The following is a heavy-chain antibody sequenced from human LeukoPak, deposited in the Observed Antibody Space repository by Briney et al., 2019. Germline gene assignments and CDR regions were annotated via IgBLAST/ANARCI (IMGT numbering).Heavy chain of an antibody. V-gene: IGHV4-4*07. CDR2: IYTSGST. Sequence: PAETLSLTCTVSGGSISSYYWSGIGQPAGKGLEWIGRIYTSGSTNYNPSLKSRVTMSVDTSKNQFSLKLSSVTAADTAVYYCARVMVRGVIWSWFDPWGQGTLVTVSS. D-gene: IGHD3-10*01. J-gene: IGHJ5*02. CDR3: ARVMVRGVIWSWFDP. CDR1: GGSISSYY.